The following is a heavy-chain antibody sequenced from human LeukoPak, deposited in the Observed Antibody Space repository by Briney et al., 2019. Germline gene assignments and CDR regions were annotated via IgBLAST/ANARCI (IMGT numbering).Heavy chain of an antibody. CDR3: ATGQGDSRYYFDS. D-gene: IGHD1-14*01. V-gene: IGHV3-33*01. CDR1: GFTFSSYG. CDR2: IWYGGSNK. J-gene: IGHJ4*02. Sequence: GGSLRLSCAASGFTFSSYGMHWVRQAPGKGLEWVAVIWYGGSNKYYADSVKGRFTISRDNSKNTLYLQMNSLRVEDTAVYYCATGQGDSRYYFDSWGQGTLVTVSS.